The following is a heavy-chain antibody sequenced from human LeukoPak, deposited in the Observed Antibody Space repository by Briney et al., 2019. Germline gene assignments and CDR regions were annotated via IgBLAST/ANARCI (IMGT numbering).Heavy chain of an antibody. J-gene: IGHJ6*03. CDR2: INPNSGGT. CDR1: GYTFTGYY. V-gene: IGHV1-2*06. Sequence: ASVKVSCKASGYTFTGYYMHWVRQAPGQGLEWMGRINPNSGGTNYAQKFQGRVTMTRDTSISTAYMELSRLTSDDTAVYYCAREPYGSGSFRTDYYYTDVWGKGTTVTISS. D-gene: IGHD3-10*01. CDR3: AREPYGSGSFRTDYYYTDV.